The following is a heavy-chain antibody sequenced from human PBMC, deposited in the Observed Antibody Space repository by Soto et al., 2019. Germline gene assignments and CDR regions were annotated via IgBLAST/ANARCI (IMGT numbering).Heavy chain of an antibody. CDR1: GASIDSKSYY. V-gene: IGHV4-39*01. J-gene: IGHJ6*02. D-gene: IGHD3-9*01. Sequence: QLQLQESGPGLVKPSATLSLTCSVSGASIDSKSYYWAWIRQPPGKGLEWIGNIFYAGDTYHSPSLKSRLTISVDLSQNQFSLRLSSVTAADTALYYCARLDLAYYGLDVWGQGATILVSS. CDR3: ARLDLAYYGLDV. CDR2: IFYAGDT.